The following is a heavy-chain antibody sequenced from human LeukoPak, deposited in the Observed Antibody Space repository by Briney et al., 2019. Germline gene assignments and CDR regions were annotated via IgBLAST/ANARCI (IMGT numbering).Heavy chain of an antibody. V-gene: IGHV3-21*01. Sequence: SGGSLRLSCAASGFTFSSYSMNWVRQAPGKGLEWVSSISSSSSYIYYADSVKGRFTISRDNAKNSLYLQMNSLRAEDTAVYYCAREHIAAAGTDFDYWGQGTLVTVSS. D-gene: IGHD6-13*01. CDR1: GFTFSSYS. CDR3: AREHIAAAGTDFDY. CDR2: ISSSSSYI. J-gene: IGHJ4*02.